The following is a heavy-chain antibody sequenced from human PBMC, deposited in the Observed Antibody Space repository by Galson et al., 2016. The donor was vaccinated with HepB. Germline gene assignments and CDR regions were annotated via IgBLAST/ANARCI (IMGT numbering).Heavy chain of an antibody. D-gene: IGHD2-15*01. CDR1: GYTFISYG. J-gene: IGHJ5*02. CDR2: ISTNNGNT. CDR3: ARGPILGYCGSISCYWFDP. Sequence: SVKVSCKASGYTFISYGITWVRQAPGQGLEWMGWISTNNGNTNYAQKLQGRVTMTTDTSTRTAYMELRSLTSDDTAVYYCARGPILGYCGSISCYWFDPWGQGTLVTVSS. V-gene: IGHV1-18*01.